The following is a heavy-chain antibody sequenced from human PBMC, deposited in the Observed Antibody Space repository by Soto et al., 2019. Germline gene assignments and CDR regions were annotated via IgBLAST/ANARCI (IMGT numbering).Heavy chain of an antibody. CDR2: ISTRSDI. CDR3: AREETAWPLAYGLDV. Sequence: GGSLRLSCAASGFTFSGYSMNWVRQAPGKGLEWVASISTRSDIYYADSVKGRFTISRDNAKNSVSLQMNSLRAEDTAVYYCAREETAWPLAYGLDVWGQGSTVTVSS. CDR1: GFTFSGYS. J-gene: IGHJ6*02. V-gene: IGHV3-21*01. D-gene: IGHD2-21*02.